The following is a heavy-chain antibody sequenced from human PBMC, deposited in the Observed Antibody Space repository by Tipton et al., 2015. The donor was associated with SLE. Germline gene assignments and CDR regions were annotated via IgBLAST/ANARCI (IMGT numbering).Heavy chain of an antibody. CDR1: GFTFSSYA. J-gene: IGHJ3*02. CDR2: ISGSGGST. Sequence: SLRLSCAASGFTFSSYAMSWVRQAPGKGLEWVSAISGSGGSTYYADSVKGRFTISRDNAKNSLYLQMNSLRAEDTAVYYCARTRGGQAAFDIWGQGTMVTVSS. D-gene: IGHD1-7*01. V-gene: IGHV3-23*01. CDR3: ARTRGGQAAFDI.